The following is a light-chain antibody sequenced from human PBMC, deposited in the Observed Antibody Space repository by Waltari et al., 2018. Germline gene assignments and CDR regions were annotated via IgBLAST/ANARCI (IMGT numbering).Light chain of an antibody. V-gene: IGKV2D-29*01. CDR1: HSLVPTDGKIY. CDR2: EVS. Sequence: DVVLTQTPLSLSVSPGPSASFSCNSIHSLVPTDGKIYLYLYVQKPGQPQQLLMYEVSKRFTGVPPRFSGSGSGTDFILKISRVEAEDVGVYYCMQSMHLPLYTFGQGTKLEIK. J-gene: IGKJ2*01. CDR3: MQSMHLPLYT.